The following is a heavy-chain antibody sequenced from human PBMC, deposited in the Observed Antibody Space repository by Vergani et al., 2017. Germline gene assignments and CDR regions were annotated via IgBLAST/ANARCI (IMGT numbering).Heavy chain of an antibody. D-gene: IGHD6-19*01. V-gene: IGHV4-59*10. J-gene: IGHJ4*02. CDR3: ARDHSGWYPTYYFDY. CDR1: DGSISSYY. CDR2: IYTSGST. Sequence: QVQLQQWGAGLLKPSETLSLTCTVSDGSISSYYWSWIRQPAGKGLEWIGRIYTSGSTNYNPSLKSRVTMSVDTSKNQFSLKLSSVTAADTAVYYCARDHSGWYPTYYFDYWGQGTLVTVSS.